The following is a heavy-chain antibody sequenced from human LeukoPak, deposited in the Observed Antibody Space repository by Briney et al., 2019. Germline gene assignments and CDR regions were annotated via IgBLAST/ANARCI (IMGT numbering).Heavy chain of an antibody. CDR1: GDSINNEY. Sequence: SETLSLTCSVSGDSINNEYWTWIRQPPGKGLEWIGYMYNSGSTKYNPSLKSRVTILPDTPKNQFSLKLTSVTAADTAVYFCARHGEGGSDYWGQGTLVTVSS. CDR2: MYNSGST. V-gene: IGHV4-59*08. CDR3: ARHGEGGSDY. J-gene: IGHJ4*02. D-gene: IGHD3-16*01.